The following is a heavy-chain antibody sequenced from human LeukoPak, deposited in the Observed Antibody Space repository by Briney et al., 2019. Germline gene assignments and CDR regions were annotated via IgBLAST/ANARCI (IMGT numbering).Heavy chain of an antibody. Sequence: GGSLRLSCAASGFTFYNYAMSWVRQAPGKGLEWVSAISGSGGGTYYADSVRGRFTISRDNSKNTLSLQMNSLRAEDTAVYYCARDDAVGGGYLDYWGQGALVTVSS. D-gene: IGHD6-19*01. V-gene: IGHV3-23*01. J-gene: IGHJ4*02. CDR1: GFTFYNYA. CDR3: ARDDAVGGGYLDY. CDR2: ISGSGGGT.